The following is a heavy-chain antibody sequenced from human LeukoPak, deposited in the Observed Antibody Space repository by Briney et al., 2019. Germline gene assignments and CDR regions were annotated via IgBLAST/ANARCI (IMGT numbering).Heavy chain of an antibody. CDR3: ARGVEGFDY. CDR1: GGSISSSSYY. J-gene: IGHJ4*02. V-gene: IGHV4-39*07. Sequence: SETLSLTCTVSGGSISSSSYYWGWIRQPPGKGLEWIGYIYHSGSTYYNPSLNTRVTISLDRSKNQFSLELSSVTAADTAVYYCARGVEGFDYWGQGNLVTVSS. CDR2: IYHSGST.